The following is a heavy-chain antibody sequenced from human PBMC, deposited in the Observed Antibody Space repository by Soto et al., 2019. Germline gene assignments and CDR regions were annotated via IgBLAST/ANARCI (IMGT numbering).Heavy chain of an antibody. CDR2: INHSGST. D-gene: IGHD2-15*01. CDR3: ARVGYCSGGSCRLRSGFDY. V-gene: IGHV4-34*01. Sequence: QVQLQQWGAGLLKPSETLSLTCAVYGGSFSGYYWSWIRQPPGKGLEWIGEINHSGSTNYNPSLKSRVTISVDTSKNQFSLKLSSVTAADTAVYHCARVGYCSGGSCRLRSGFDYWGQGTLVTVSS. J-gene: IGHJ4*02. CDR1: GGSFSGYY.